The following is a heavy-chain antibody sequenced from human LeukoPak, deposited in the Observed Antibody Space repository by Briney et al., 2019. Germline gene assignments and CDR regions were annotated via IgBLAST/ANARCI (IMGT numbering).Heavy chain of an antibody. Sequence: SVKASCKASGGTFSSYAISWVRQAPGQGLEWMGRIIPIFGTANYAQKFQGRVTITADKSTSTAYMELSSLRSEDTAVYYCARADNWNYGGDWFDPWGQGTLVTVSS. J-gene: IGHJ5*02. CDR2: IIPIFGTA. D-gene: IGHD1-7*01. CDR3: ARADNWNYGGDWFDP. V-gene: IGHV1-69*06. CDR1: GGTFSSYA.